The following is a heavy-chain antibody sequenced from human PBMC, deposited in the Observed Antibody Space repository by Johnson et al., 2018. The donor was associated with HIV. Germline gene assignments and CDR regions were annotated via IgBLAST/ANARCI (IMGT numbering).Heavy chain of an antibody. D-gene: IGHD1-14*01. J-gene: IGHJ3*02. Sequence: QVQLVESGGGVVQPGRSLRLSCAASGFTFSRFGLHWVRQAPGKGLEWVAVISFDGSKKYYVDSVKGRFTISRDNPKNSLYLQMNSLRAEDTAVYYCARDYLTHDAFDIWGQGTMVTVSS. CDR1: GFTFSRFG. CDR2: ISFDGSKK. CDR3: ARDYLTHDAFDI. V-gene: IGHV3-30*03.